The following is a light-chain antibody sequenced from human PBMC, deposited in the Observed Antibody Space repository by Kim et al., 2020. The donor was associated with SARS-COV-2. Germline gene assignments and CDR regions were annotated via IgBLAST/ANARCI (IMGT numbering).Light chain of an antibody. CDR2: GAS. J-gene: IGKJ4*01. V-gene: IGKV3-20*01. CDR3: QQSSASVT. Sequence: LCPGERATLSCRASQSVRVNHLAWYQQKPGQAPRLLSFGASHRDAGIPDRVVGSGSGTDFTLTISRLEPEDFVVYYCQQSSASVTFGGGTKVDIK. CDR1: QSVRVNH.